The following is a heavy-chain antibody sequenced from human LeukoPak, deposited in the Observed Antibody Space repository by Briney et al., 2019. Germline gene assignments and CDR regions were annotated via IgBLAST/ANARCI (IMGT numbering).Heavy chain of an antibody. CDR2: ISYDGSNK. D-gene: IGHD3-3*01. CDR1: GFTFSSYA. V-gene: IGHV3-30-3*01. CDR3: ARRYDGFDY. Sequence: GGSLRLSCAASGFTFSSYAVRWVRQAPGRGLEWVAVISYDGSNKYYADSVKGRFSISRDNSKNTLYLQMNSLRAEDTAVYYCARRYDGFDYWGQGTLVTVSS. J-gene: IGHJ4*02.